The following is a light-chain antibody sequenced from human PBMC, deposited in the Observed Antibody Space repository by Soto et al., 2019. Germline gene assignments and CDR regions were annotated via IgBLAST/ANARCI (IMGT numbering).Light chain of an antibody. CDR1: QSISSW. CDR3: QQYNSYPWT. CDR2: KAS. J-gene: IGKJ1*01. V-gene: IGKV1-5*03. Sequence: DIQMTQSPSTLSASVGDRVIITCRARQSISSWLAWYQQKPGKAPKLLIYKASSLESGVPSRFSGSGSGTEFTLTISSLQPDDFATYYCQQYNSYPWTFGQGTKVEIK.